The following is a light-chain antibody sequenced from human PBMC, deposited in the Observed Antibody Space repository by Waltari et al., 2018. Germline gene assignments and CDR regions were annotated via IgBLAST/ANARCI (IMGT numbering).Light chain of an antibody. J-gene: IGLJ2*01. Sequence: SYELTQPPSVSVSPGQTASITCSGDKLGDKYACWYQQKPGQSPVVVLYQDTKRPSGIPARFSGSNSGNTATLTISGTQAMDEADYHCQAWDSSTYHVVFGGGTKLTVL. CDR2: QDT. CDR1: KLGDKY. CDR3: QAWDSSTYHVV. V-gene: IGLV3-1*01.